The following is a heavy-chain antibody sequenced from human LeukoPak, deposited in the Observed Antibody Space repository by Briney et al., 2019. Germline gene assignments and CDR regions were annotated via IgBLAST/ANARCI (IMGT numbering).Heavy chain of an antibody. J-gene: IGHJ4*02. CDR3: ARDFTPEWFDIH. CDR1: GFTVSSNY. V-gene: IGHV3-53*05. CDR2: IYSGGST. Sequence: GGSLRLSCAASGFTVSSNYMSWVRQAPGKGLEWVSVIYSGGSTYYTDSVKGRFTISRDNSKNTVYLQMNSLRADDTAVYYCARDFTPEWFDIHWGQGTLVTVSS. D-gene: IGHD3-3*01.